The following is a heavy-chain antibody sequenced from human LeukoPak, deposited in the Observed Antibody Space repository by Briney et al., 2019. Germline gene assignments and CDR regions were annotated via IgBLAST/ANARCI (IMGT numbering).Heavy chain of an antibody. D-gene: IGHD1-26*01. CDR1: GFTFSNYA. CDR2: ISGSGSGGST. V-gene: IGHV3-23*01. J-gene: IGHJ5*02. Sequence: GGSLRLSCAASGFTFSNYAMSWVRQAPGKGLEWVSGISGSGSGGSTYYADSVKGRFTISRDNSKNTLYLQMNSLRAEDTAVYYCAKKYSTGLDPWGQGTLVTVSS. CDR3: AKKYSTGLDP.